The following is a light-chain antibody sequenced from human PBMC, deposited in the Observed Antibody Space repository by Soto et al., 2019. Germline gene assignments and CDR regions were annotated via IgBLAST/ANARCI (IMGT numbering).Light chain of an antibody. CDR1: SSDVGGYNY. CDR2: DVS. Sequence: QSVLTQPASVSGSPGQSITISCTGTSSDVGGYNYVSWYQQHPGKAPKLMIYDVSNRPSGVSNRFSGSKSGNTASLTISGLQAEDEADYYCSEYTSSSVVFGGGTKLTVL. CDR3: SEYTSSSVV. V-gene: IGLV2-14*01. J-gene: IGLJ2*01.